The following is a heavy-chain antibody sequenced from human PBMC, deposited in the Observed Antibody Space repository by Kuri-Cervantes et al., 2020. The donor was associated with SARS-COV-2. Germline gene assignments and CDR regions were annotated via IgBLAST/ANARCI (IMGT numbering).Heavy chain of an antibody. CDR1: GFTFSSYW. V-gene: IGHV3-7*01. D-gene: IGHD3-10*01. Sequence: GGSLRLSCAASGFTFSSYWMSWVRQAPGKGLEWVANIKQDGSEKYYVDSVKGRFTISRDNAKNSLYLQLNSLRAEDTAVYYCARDKYYSSGSQLDYWGQGNRVTGAS. J-gene: IGHJ4*02. CDR2: IKQDGSEK. CDR3: ARDKYYSSGSQLDY.